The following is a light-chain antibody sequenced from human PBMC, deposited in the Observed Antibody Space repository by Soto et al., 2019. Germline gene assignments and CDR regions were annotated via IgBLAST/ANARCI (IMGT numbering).Light chain of an antibody. CDR3: NSYREDHTRFYV. Sequence: QSALTQPASVSGSPGQSITISCTGTHSDIGNYNYVSWYQHLPGKAPKLMIYDVGSRPSGVSSRFSGSKSGNTASLAISGLQAEDEADHYCNSYREDHTRFYVFGTGTKVTVL. CDR1: HSDIGNYNY. V-gene: IGLV2-14*03. J-gene: IGLJ1*01. CDR2: DVG.